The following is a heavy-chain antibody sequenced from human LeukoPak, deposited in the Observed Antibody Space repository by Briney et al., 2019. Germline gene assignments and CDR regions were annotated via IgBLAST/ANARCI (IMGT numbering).Heavy chain of an antibody. CDR3: ARSRGYTDGQTIDY. CDR2: ISYSGRT. V-gene: IGHV4-30-4*01. Sequence: SETLSLTCTVSGVSISSGDYHWNWIRQPPGRGLEWIGYISYSGRTYYNPSLKSRVTISLDTSKNQFSLKLSSVTAADTAVYYCARSRGYTDGQTIDYWGQGTLVTVSS. D-gene: IGHD5-18*01. J-gene: IGHJ4*02. CDR1: GVSISSGDYH.